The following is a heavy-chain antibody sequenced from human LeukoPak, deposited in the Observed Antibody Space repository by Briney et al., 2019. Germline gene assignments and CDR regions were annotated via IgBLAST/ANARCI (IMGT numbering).Heavy chain of an antibody. Sequence: GGSLRLSCAASGFTVSSNYMSWVRKAPGKGLEWVSVIYSGGTTYYADSVKGRFTISRDNSKNTLHLQMNSLRAEDTAVYYCARDQYSYAHAAHWGQGTLVTVSS. V-gene: IGHV3-66*01. CDR1: GFTVSSNY. CDR3: ARDQYSYAHAAH. J-gene: IGHJ4*02. D-gene: IGHD5-18*01. CDR2: IYSGGTT.